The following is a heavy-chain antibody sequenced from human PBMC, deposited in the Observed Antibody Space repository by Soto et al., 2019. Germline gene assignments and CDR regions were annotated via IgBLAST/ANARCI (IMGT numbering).Heavy chain of an antibody. CDR2: ISYDGSDT. Sequence: GGSLRLSCAASEFNFRGYAMHWVRQAPGKGLDWVALISYDGSDTYYIDSVKGRFTISRDNSNSTLYLQMNDLRVEDKAVYYCAKDLGYGTFGFDYWGQGTLVTVSS. V-gene: IGHV3-30*18. J-gene: IGHJ4*02. CDR1: EFNFRGYA. D-gene: IGHD3-16*01. CDR3: AKDLGYGTFGFDY.